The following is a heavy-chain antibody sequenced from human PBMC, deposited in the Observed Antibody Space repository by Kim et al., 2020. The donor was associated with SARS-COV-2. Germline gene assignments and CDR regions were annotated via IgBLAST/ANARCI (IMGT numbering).Heavy chain of an antibody. J-gene: IGHJ6*02. D-gene: IGHD3-10*01. Sequence: GGSLRLSCAASGFTFSLYAMSWVRQAPGKGLEWVSSISGNGESTYYADSVKGRFTISRDTSKSTLYLQMNSLRAEDTAVYYCARDRRGLHPYYGMDVWGQGTTVTVSS. CDR3: ARDRRGLHPYYGMDV. CDR2: ISGNGEST. CDR1: GFTFSLYA. V-gene: IGHV3-23*01.